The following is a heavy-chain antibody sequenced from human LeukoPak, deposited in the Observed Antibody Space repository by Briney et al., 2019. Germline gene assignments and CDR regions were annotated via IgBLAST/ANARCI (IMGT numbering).Heavy chain of an antibody. CDR2: MNPDSGST. CDR3: ARYITMVRGGSWFDP. CDR1: GYTFTTYHA. V-gene: IGHV1-8*02. D-gene: IGHD3-10*01. J-gene: IGHJ5*02. Sequence: GDSVKVSCKASGYTFTTYHAMNWVRQATGQGLEWMGWMNPDSGSTGYAQNFQGRITMTRNTSINTAYMELSSLRSEVTAVYYCARYITMVRGGSWFDPWGQGTLVTVSS.